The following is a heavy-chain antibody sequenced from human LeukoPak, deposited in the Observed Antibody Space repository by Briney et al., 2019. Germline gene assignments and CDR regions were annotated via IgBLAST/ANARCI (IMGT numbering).Heavy chain of an antibody. CDR3: ARARDGYSNFFDY. J-gene: IGHJ4*02. V-gene: IGHV4-61*02. Sequence: PSETLSLTCTVSGGSISSGSYYWSWIRQPAGKGLEWIGRIYTSGTTSYNPSLKSRVTISVDTSKNQFSLELSSVTAADTAVYFCARARDGYSNFFDYWGQGTLVSVSS. D-gene: IGHD5-24*01. CDR2: IYTSGTT. CDR1: GGSISSGSYY.